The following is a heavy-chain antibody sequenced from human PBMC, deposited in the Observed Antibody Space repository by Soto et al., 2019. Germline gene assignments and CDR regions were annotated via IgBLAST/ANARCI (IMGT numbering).Heavy chain of an antibody. Sequence: QVDLVQSGAEVKKPGASVTVSCKASGASFYNFALYWVRQAPGQGLEWVGGLTPVFRTANYSQKFQGRVTITADESTTTAYMELSNLRSDDTAVFYCAGVECGGGTCDSGGVDYWGQGTLVTVSS. CDR3: AGVECGGGTCDSGGVDY. D-gene: IGHD2-15*01. V-gene: IGHV1-69*01. J-gene: IGHJ4*02. CDR1: GASFYNFA. CDR2: LTPVFRTA.